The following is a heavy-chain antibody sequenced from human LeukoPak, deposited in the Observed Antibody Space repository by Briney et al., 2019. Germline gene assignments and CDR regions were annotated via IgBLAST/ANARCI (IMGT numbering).Heavy chain of an antibody. Sequence: PGGSLRLSCAASGFTVSSYYMSWVRQAPGKGLEWVWVIYSGGSTYYADSVKGRFTISRDNSKNTLYLQINTLRAEDTAVYYCASIRASGYYYYYWGQGTLVTVSS. V-gene: IGHV3-66*01. J-gene: IGHJ4*02. CDR2: IYSGGST. CDR3: ASIRASGYYYYY. CDR1: GFTVSSYY. D-gene: IGHD3-22*01.